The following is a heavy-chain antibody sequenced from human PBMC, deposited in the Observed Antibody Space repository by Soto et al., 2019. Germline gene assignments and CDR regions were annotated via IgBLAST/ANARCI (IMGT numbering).Heavy chain of an antibody. V-gene: IGHV4-59*01. Sequence: SETLSLTCTVSGGSISSYYWSWIRQPPGKGLEWIGYIYYSGSTNYNPSLKSRVTISVDTSKNQFSLKLSSVTAADTAVYYCALTDLNDSSGSLADYWGQGTLVTVSS. D-gene: IGHD3-22*01. CDR3: ALTDLNDSSGSLADY. CDR1: GGSISSYY. CDR2: IYYSGST. J-gene: IGHJ4*02.